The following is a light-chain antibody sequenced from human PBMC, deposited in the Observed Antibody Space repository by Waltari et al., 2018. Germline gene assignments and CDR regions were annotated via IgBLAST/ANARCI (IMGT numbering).Light chain of an antibody. V-gene: IGLV4-69*01. CDR3: QTGGHGTWV. CDR1: SGHSSNV. J-gene: IGLJ3*02. CDR2: VNSDGTH. Sequence: QLVLTQSPSASASLGASVKLTCTLSSGHSSNVIAWLQQQPEQGPRFVMKVNSDGTHSKGDEIPDRFSGSSSGAERYLTISSLQSEDEADYYCQTGGHGTWVFGGGTKLTVL.